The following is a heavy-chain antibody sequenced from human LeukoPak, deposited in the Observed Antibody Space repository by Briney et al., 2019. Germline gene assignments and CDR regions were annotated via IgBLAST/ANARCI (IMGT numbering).Heavy chain of an antibody. V-gene: IGHV3-23*01. CDR1: GFTFSSYA. Sequence: GGSLRLSCAASGFTFSSYAMSWVRQAPGKGLEWVSAISGSGGSTYYADSVKGRFTISRDNSKNTLYLQMNSLRAEDTAVYYCAKDRFRYCSGGSCFPYFDYWGQGTLVTVSS. CDR3: AKDRFRYCSGGSCFPYFDY. CDR2: ISGSGGST. J-gene: IGHJ4*02. D-gene: IGHD2-15*01.